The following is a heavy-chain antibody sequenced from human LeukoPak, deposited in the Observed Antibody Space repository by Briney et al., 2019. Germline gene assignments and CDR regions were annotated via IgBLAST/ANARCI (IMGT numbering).Heavy chain of an antibody. CDR2: IKPDGSEK. Sequence: PGGSLRLSCAASGINFGSYWMTWVRQAPGKGLECVANIKPDGSEKHYVDSVEGRFTISRDNAKNSLFLEMNSLRAEDTAVYYCARGRMAVAGSYEYWGQGTLVTVSS. J-gene: IGHJ4*02. CDR3: ARGRMAVAGSYEY. V-gene: IGHV3-7*05. CDR1: GINFGSYW. D-gene: IGHD6-19*01.